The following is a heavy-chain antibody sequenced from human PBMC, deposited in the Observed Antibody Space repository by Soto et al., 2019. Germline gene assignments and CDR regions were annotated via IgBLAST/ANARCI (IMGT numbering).Heavy chain of an antibody. CDR2: IIPIFGTA. Sequence: VASLKVSCKASGGTFSSYAISWVRQAPGQGLEWMGWIIPIFGTANYAQKFQGRVTMTTDTSTSTAYMELRSLRSDDTAVYYCARVDYDYVWGSYPLLTDIWGQGTMVTVSS. J-gene: IGHJ3*02. CDR1: GGTFSSYA. V-gene: IGHV1-69*05. CDR3: ARVDYDYVWGSYPLLTDI. D-gene: IGHD3-16*02.